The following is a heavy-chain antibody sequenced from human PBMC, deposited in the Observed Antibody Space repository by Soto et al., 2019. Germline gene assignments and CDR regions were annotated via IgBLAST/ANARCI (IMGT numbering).Heavy chain of an antibody. CDR3: AGFYYDFWSGSINYGMDV. Sequence: SETLSLTCTVSGGSMSSYYWCWIRQPPGKGLEWIGYIYYSGSTNYNPSLKSRVTISVDTSKNQFSLKLSSVTAADTAVYYCAGFYYDFWSGSINYGMDVWGQGTTVTVSS. J-gene: IGHJ6*02. CDR1: GGSMSSYY. CDR2: IYYSGST. D-gene: IGHD3-3*01. V-gene: IGHV4-59*01.